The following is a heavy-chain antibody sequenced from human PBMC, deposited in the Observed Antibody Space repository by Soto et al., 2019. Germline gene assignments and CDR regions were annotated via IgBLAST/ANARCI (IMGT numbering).Heavy chain of an antibody. D-gene: IGHD6-19*01. J-gene: IGHJ4*02. Sequence: QVQLVESGGGLVKPGGSLRLSCAASGFTFSDYYMSWIRQAPGKGLEWVSYISSGGTTIYYADSVKGRFTISRDNAKNSLYLQMNSQRAEDAAVYYCARDHKQWFVDYWGQGTLVPVSS. CDR3: ARDHKQWFVDY. V-gene: IGHV3-11*01. CDR2: ISSGGTTI. CDR1: GFTFSDYY.